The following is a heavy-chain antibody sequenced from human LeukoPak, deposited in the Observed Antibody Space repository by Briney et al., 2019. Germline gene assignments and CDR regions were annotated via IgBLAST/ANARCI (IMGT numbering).Heavy chain of an antibody. J-gene: IGHJ5*02. CDR1: GFTFSSYS. Sequence: GGSLRLSCAASGFTFSSYSMNWVRQAPGKGLEWVANIKQDGSEKYYVDSVKGRFTIFRDNAKNSLYLQMNSLRAEDTALYYCARYRGGNWFDPWGQGTLVTVSS. D-gene: IGHD1-26*01. V-gene: IGHV3-7*01. CDR3: ARYRGGNWFDP. CDR2: IKQDGSEK.